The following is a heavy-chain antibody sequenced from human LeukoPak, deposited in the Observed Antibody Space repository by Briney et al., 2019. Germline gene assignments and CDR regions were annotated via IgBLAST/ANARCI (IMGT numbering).Heavy chain of an antibody. CDR1: GGTFSSYT. V-gene: IGHV1-69*15. CDR2: IIPIFGTA. J-gene: IGHJ5*02. D-gene: IGHD2-2*02. Sequence: SVKVSCKASGGTFSSYTISWVRQAPGQGLEWMGRIIPIFGTANYAQKFQGRVTITADESTSTAYMELSSLRSEDTAVYYCARRSGRRYCSSTSCYTAFDPWGQGTLVTVSS. CDR3: ARRSGRRYCSSTSCYTAFDP.